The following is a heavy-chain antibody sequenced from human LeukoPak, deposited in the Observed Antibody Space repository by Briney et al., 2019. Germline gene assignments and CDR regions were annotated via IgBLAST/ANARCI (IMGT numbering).Heavy chain of an antibody. CDR3: ARDVSFGYFGY. D-gene: IGHD5-18*01. V-gene: IGHV4-4*07. Sequence: PSETLSLTCSVSGGPISDYSWSWIRQPAGKGLEWIGRIYTSGSTNYNPSLKSRVTMSVDTSKNQFSLKLSSVTAADTAVYYCARDVSFGYFGYWGQGTLVTVSP. J-gene: IGHJ4*02. CDR2: IYTSGST. CDR1: GGPISDYS.